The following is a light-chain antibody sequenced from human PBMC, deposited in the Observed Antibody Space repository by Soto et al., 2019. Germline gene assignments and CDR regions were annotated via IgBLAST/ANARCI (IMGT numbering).Light chain of an antibody. CDR1: QNIGAW. J-gene: IGKJ2*01. Sequence: DIQMTQSPSTLSASVGDRVTITCRASQNIGAWLAWYQQKPGQGPKLLIYRASNLESGVPSRFGGSGSGTQFTLAISGLQPDDFATYYCQQYNSYSHVYTFGQGTKLEIK. CDR2: RAS. CDR3: QQYNSYSHVYT. V-gene: IGKV1-5*03.